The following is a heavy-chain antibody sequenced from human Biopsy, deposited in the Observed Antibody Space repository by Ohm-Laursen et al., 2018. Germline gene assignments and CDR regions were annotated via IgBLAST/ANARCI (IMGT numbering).Heavy chain of an antibody. J-gene: IGHJ6*02. Sequence: GASVKVSCKASGYTFTDYFLHWVRQAPGQGPEWMGWISPSSGGTNYARKFQGRVTMIRDTSATTGYMELSSLRSDDTAVYYCARDYQPYLVTILYYYYGMDVWGQGTTVTVSS. D-gene: IGHD2-2*01. CDR3: ARDYQPYLVTILYYYYGMDV. CDR1: GYTFTDYF. V-gene: IGHV1-2*02. CDR2: ISPSSGGT.